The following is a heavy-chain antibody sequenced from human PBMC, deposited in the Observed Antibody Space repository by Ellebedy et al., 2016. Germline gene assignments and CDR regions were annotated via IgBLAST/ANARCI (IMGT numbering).Heavy chain of an antibody. CDR1: GFIFDSVA. J-gene: IGHJ4*02. CDR2: ISGSGDDT. V-gene: IGHV3-23*01. Sequence: GGSLRLSXAASGFIFDSVAMSWVRLTPGKGLEWVAGISGSGDDTYYGDFVKGRFTISRDNSKGTLYLQMNSLRAEDTATYYCARGGESYWVPKGDYWGQGTLVTVSS. CDR3: ARGGESYWVPKGDY. D-gene: IGHD2-21*01.